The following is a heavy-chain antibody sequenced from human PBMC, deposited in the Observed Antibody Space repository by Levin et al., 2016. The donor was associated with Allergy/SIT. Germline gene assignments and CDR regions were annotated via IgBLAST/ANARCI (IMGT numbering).Heavy chain of an antibody. CDR3: ARSGPTGAYYYYYGMDV. D-gene: IGHD3-3*01. J-gene: IGHJ6*02. V-gene: IGHV1-69*06. CDR1: GGTFSSYA. CDR2: IIPIFGTA. Sequence: SVKVSCKASGGTFSSYAISWVRQAPGQGLEWMGGIIPIFGTANYAQKFQGRVTITADKSTSTAYMELSSLRSEDTAVYYCARSGPTGAYYYYYGMDVWGQGTTVTVSS.